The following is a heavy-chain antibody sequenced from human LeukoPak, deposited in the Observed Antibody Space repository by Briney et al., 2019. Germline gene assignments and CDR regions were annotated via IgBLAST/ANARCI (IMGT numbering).Heavy chain of an antibody. D-gene: IGHD2-2*01. CDR3: ARDTQRAYCSSTSCYGHFDY. J-gene: IGHJ4*02. CDR1: GFTFSSYG. V-gene: IGHV3-48*02. CDR2: ISSSSSII. Sequence: GGSLRLSCAASGFTFSSYGMNWVRQAPGKGLEWVSYISSSSSIIYYADSVKGRFTVSRDNAKNSLYLQMNSLRDEDTAVYYCARDTQRAYCSSTSCYGHFDYWGQGTLVTVSS.